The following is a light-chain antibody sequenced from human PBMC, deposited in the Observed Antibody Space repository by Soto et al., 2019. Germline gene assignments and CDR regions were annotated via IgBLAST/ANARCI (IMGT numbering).Light chain of an antibody. CDR3: AAWDDRLSGLYV. CDR1: SSNIGSNY. V-gene: IGLV1-47*02. CDR2: SNN. Sequence: QSVLTQPPSASGTPGQRVTISCSGSSSNIGSNYVYWYQQLPGTAPKLLIYSNNQRPSGVPDRFSGSKSGTSASLAISGLRSEDEADYHCAAWDDRLSGLYVFGTGTKVTVL. J-gene: IGLJ1*01.